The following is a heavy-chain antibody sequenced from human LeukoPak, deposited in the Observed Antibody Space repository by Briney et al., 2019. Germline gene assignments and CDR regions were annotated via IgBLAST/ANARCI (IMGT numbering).Heavy chain of an antibody. D-gene: IGHD3-9*01. CDR2: IYPGDSDT. J-gene: IGHJ6*02. CDR1: GYSFTSYW. CDR3: ARQAVSYDILTGYYGGMDV. Sequence: GESLKISCKGSGYSFTSYWIGWVRQMPGKGLEWMGIIYPGDSDTRYSPSFQGQVTISADKSTSTAYLQWSSLKASGTAMYYCARQAVSYDILTGYYGGMDVWGQGTTVTVSS. V-gene: IGHV5-51*01.